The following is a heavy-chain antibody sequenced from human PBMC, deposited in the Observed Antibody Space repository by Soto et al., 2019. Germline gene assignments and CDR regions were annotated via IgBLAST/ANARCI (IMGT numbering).Heavy chain of an antibody. CDR1: GFTFSAFP. J-gene: IGHJ4*02. D-gene: IGHD3-10*01. CDR3: TKGVVREPAYFDS. CDR2: ISYDGRNE. V-gene: IGHV3-30*18. Sequence: LRLSFAVSGFTFSAFPMFWVRQAPGKGLEWAAFISYDGRNEDYADSVKGRFTISRDNSKNTLYLQMNSLSSEDTAVYYCTKGVVREPAYFDSWGQGTLVTVSS.